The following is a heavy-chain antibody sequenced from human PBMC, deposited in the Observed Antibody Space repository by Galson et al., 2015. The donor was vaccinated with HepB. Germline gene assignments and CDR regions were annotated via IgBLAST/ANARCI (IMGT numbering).Heavy chain of an antibody. D-gene: IGHD1-1*01. Sequence: SLRLSCAASGFTVSSSYMSWVCQAPGKGLEWVALMSDDGSNQYYIDSVKGRFTISRDTSKNTLYLQMDSLTTDDTALYYCARGVRGPSGTTWGGVNYWGQGTLVTVSS. CDR2: MSDDGSNQ. CDR3: ARGVRGPSGTTWGGVNY. CDR1: GFTVSSSY. J-gene: IGHJ4*02. V-gene: IGHV3-30-3*01.